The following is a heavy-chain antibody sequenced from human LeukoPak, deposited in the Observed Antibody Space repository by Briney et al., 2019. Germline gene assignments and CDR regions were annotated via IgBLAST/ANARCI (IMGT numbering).Heavy chain of an antibody. J-gene: IGHJ5*02. CDR2: ISGSSSNT. V-gene: IGHV3-23*01. CDR3: AKDRPGAWIQAP. D-gene: IGHD5-18*01. Sequence: GGSLRLSCAASGFTFSSNAMNWVRQAPGKGLEWVSSISGSSSNTYYADPVKGRFTISRDSSKNTLYLQMNSLTAEDTALYYCAKDRPGAWIQAPGGQGTLVTVS. CDR1: GFTFSSNA.